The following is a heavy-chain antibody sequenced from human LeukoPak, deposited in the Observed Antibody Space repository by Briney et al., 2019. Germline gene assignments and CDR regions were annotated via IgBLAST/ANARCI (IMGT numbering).Heavy chain of an antibody. Sequence: SETLSLTCTVSGGSISSYYWSWIRQPPGKGLEWIGYIYYSGSTNYNPFLKGRVTISVDTSKNQFSLKLSSVTAADTAVYYCARADPLERAYDYWGQGTLVTVSS. CDR1: GGSISSYY. CDR3: ARADPLERAYDY. V-gene: IGHV4-59*01. D-gene: IGHD1-1*01. J-gene: IGHJ4*02. CDR2: IYYSGST.